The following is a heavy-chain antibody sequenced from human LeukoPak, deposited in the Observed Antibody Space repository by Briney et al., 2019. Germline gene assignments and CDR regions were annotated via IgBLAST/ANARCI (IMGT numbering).Heavy chain of an antibody. CDR3: ARRGPTGDFDY. CDR1: GFSSSSYW. Sequence: PGGSLRLSCAASGFSSSSYWMHWVRQAPGQGLVWVSRISSDGSSTSYADSVKGRFTISRDNAKNTLYLQMNSLRAEDTAVYYCARRGPTGDFDYWGQGTLVTVSS. J-gene: IGHJ4*02. D-gene: IGHD1-1*01. CDR2: ISSDGSST. V-gene: IGHV3-74*01.